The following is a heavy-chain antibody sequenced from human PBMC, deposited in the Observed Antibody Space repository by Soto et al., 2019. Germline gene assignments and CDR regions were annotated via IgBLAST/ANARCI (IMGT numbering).Heavy chain of an antibody. CDR2: ISSSGSTI. Sequence: PGGSLRLSCAAFGFTFSSYEMNWVRQAPGKGLEWVSYISSSGSTIYDADSVKGRFTISRDNAKNSLYLQMNSLRAEDTAVYYCATQESTTWSAYSYGMDVWGQGTTVTVSS. V-gene: IGHV3-48*03. D-gene: IGHD3-3*01. J-gene: IGHJ6*02. CDR1: GFTFSSYE. CDR3: ATQESTTWSAYSYGMDV.